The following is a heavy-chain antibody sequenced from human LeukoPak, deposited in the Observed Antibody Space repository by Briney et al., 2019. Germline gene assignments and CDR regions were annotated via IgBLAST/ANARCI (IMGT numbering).Heavy chain of an antibody. CDR1: GYSFTSHW. CDR3: ATSGRGQFTHRYYFDY. V-gene: IGHV5-51*01. D-gene: IGHD3-10*01. J-gene: IGHJ4*02. Sequence: GESLKISCKISGYSFTSHWIGWVRQMPGKGLEWMGIIYPGDSDTRYSPSFQGQVTISADKSISTAYLQWRSLKASDTAMYYCATSGRGQFTHRYYFDYWGQGTLVTVSS. CDR2: IYPGDSDT.